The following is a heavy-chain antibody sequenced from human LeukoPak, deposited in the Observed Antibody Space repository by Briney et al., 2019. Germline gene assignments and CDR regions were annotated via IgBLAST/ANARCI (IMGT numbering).Heavy chain of an antibody. Sequence: GGSLRLSCAASGFTFSNAWMSWVRQAPGKGLEWVSAVSSSGGGTYYADSVRGRFTISRDNSRNTLYLQMNSLRAEDTAVYYCAKGSYVAIPFDSWGQGTLVTVSS. CDR1: GFTFSNAW. J-gene: IGHJ4*02. CDR2: VSSSGGGT. V-gene: IGHV3-23*01. D-gene: IGHD5-12*01. CDR3: AKGSYVAIPFDS.